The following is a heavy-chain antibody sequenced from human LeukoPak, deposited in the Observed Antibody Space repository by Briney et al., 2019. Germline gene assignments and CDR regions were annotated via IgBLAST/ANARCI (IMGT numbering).Heavy chain of an antibody. J-gene: IGHJ4*02. Sequence: RAGGSLRLSCAASGFTFRSYAMSWVPDAPGEGLEWVSTVTGCGGTPYYAHPVKGRFTIPRDNSKSTLHLPLNSLRADDTGEYYCAKGSPLVGYASGWSSNSFDHWGEGSVVSVSS. CDR1: GFTFRSYA. V-gene: IGHV3-23*01. D-gene: IGHD6-19*01. CDR2: VTGCGGTP. CDR3: AKGSPLVGYASGWSSNSFDH.